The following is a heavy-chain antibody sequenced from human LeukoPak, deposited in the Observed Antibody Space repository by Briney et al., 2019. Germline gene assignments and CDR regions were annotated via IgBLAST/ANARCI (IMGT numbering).Heavy chain of an antibody. J-gene: IGHJ6*02. CDR3: ARDIGQKGYSSSYGMDV. V-gene: IGHV3-21*01. Sequence: GGSLRLSCAASGFTFSSYSMNWVRQAPGKGLEWVSSISSSSSYIYYADSVKGRFTISRDNAKNSLYLQMNSLRAEDTAVYYCARDIGQKGYSSSYGMDVWGQGTTVTVSS. CDR2: ISSSSSYI. CDR1: GFTFSSYS. D-gene: IGHD6-13*01.